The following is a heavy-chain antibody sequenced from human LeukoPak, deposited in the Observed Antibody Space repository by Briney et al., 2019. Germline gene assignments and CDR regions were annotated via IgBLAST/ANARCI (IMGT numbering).Heavy chain of an antibody. V-gene: IGHV3-33*06. CDR1: GFTFSSYG. CDR3: AKEGSRRYFDWLLPNPTPFDH. Sequence: PGGSLRLSCAASGFTFSSYGMHWVRQAPGKGLEWVAVIWYDGSNKYYADSVKGRFTISRDNSKNTLYLQMNSLRAEDTAVYYCAKEGSRRYFDWLLPNPTPFDHWGQGTLVTVSS. CDR2: IWYDGSNK. D-gene: IGHD3-9*01. J-gene: IGHJ4*02.